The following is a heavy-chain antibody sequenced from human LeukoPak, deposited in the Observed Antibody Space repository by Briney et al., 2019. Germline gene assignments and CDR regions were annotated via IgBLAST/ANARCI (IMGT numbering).Heavy chain of an antibody. D-gene: IGHD1-1*01. CDR1: GGSISSYY. CDR3: ARRTAKTPNYFDY. J-gene: IGHJ4*02. CDR2: IYYTGST. Sequence: SETLSLTCTVSGGSISSYYWSWIRQPPGKGLEWIGNIYYTGSTNYNPSLKSRVTISVDKSKNHFSLKVSSVTAADTAVYYCARRTAKTPNYFDYWGQGALVTVSA. V-gene: IGHV4-59*08.